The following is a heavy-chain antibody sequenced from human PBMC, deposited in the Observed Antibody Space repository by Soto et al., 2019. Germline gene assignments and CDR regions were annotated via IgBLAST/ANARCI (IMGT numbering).Heavy chain of an antibody. CDR1: GFTFSSYA. CDR3: AKGVPGIAVAGTGYFQH. Sequence: PGGSLRLSCAASGFTFSSYAMSWVRQAPGKGLEWVSLISASGGGTYYTDSVKGRFTISRDNAKNTLYLQMNSLSAEDTAVYYCAKGVPGIAVAGTGYFQHWGQGTLVTVSS. J-gene: IGHJ1*01. CDR2: ISASGGGT. V-gene: IGHV3-23*01. D-gene: IGHD6-19*01.